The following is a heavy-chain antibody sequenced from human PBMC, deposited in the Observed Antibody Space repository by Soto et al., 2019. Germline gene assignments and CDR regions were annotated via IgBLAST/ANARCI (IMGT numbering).Heavy chain of an antibody. J-gene: IGHJ4*02. Sequence: QVQLRQWGAGLLKPSETLSLRCAVYGGSLSDYSWSWIRQSPEKGLEWIGEINHGRSTKYNPSLKSRVTISVDTSKNQVALILTSATAADTAVYGCARGGGKSGYFFDYWGRGTRVTVSS. D-gene: IGHD5-12*01. CDR3: ARGGGKSGYFFDY. V-gene: IGHV4-34*02. CDR2: INHGRST. CDR1: GGSLSDYS.